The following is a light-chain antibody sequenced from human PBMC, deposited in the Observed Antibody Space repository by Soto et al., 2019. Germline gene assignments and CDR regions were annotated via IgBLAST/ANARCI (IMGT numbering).Light chain of an antibody. CDR3: QQYYDTPLT. CDR2: WTS. Sequence: DIVMTQSPDSLAVSLGERATINCKSSQIVLYSSNSKNYLAWYQQKPGQPPKLLIFWTSIRESGVPDRFIGSVSRTDFTLTISSLQAEDVAVYYCQQYYDTPLTFGGGTKVDIK. CDR1: QIVLYSSNSKNY. V-gene: IGKV4-1*01. J-gene: IGKJ4*01.